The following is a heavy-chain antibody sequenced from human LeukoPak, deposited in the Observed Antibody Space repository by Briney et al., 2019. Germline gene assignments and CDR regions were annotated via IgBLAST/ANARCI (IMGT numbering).Heavy chain of an antibody. D-gene: IGHD6-19*01. V-gene: IGHV1-46*01. CDR1: GYTFTSYY. Sequence: ASVKVSCKASGYTFTSYYMHWVRQAPGQGLEWMGIINPGGGSTSYARKFQGRVTMTRDTSTSTVYMELSSLRSEDTAVYYCARDLKAVAAIFDYWGQGTLVTVSS. CDR2: INPGGGST. CDR3: ARDLKAVAAIFDY. J-gene: IGHJ4*02.